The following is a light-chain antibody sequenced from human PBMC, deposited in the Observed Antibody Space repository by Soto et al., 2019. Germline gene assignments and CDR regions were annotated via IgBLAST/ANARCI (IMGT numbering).Light chain of an antibody. CDR1: QSVSTN. V-gene: IGKV3-15*01. CDR3: QQYHNWPPYT. Sequence: EIGMTQSPATLSVSPGERATLTCRASQSVSTNVAWYQQKPGQAPRLLMYGASTRATGIPARFSGSGSGTEFTLTISSLQSEDFAVYYCQQYHNWPPYTFGQGTKLEIK. CDR2: GAS. J-gene: IGKJ2*01.